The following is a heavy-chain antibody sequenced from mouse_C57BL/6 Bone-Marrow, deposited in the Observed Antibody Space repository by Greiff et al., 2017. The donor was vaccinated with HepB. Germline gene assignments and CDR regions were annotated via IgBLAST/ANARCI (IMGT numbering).Heavy chain of an antibody. CDR1: GYTFTSYW. D-gene: IGHD1-1*01. CDR2: IHPNSGST. J-gene: IGHJ3*01. Sequence: QVQLQQPGAELVKPGASVKLSCKASGYTFTSYWMHWVKQRPGQGLEWIGMIHPNSGSTNYNEKFKSKATLTVDKSSSTAYMQLSRLTSENSAVYYCARNYYGSRGFAYWGQGTLVTVSA. V-gene: IGHV1-64*01. CDR3: ARNYYGSRGFAY.